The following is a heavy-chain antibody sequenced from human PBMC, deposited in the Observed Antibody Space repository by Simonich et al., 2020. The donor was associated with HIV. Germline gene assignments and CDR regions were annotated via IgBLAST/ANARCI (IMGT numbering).Heavy chain of an antibody. CDR2: ISGSGGST. Sequence: EVQLLESGGGLVQPGGSLRLSCAASGFTFSSYAMSWVRQAPGKGLEWVSAISGSGGSTYYADSVKGRFTISRDNSKNTLYLQMNSLRAEDTAVYYCTTQGRYFDWLGGYYFDYWGQGTLVTVSS. CDR3: TTQGRYFDWLGGYYFDY. V-gene: IGHV3-23*01. D-gene: IGHD3-9*01. CDR1: GFTFSSYA. J-gene: IGHJ4*02.